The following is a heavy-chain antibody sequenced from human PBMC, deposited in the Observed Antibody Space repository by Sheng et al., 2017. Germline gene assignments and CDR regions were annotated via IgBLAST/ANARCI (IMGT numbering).Heavy chain of an antibody. J-gene: IGHJ6*02. CDR3: ARGLRFWRIFGVVKLSYGMDV. V-gene: IGHV4-34*01. CDR2: INHSGST. D-gene: IGHD3-3*01. Sequence: QVQLQQWGAGLLKPSETLSLTCAVYGGSFSGYYWSWIRQPPGKGLEWIGEINHSGSTNYNPSLKSRVTISVDTSKNQFSLKLSSVTAADTAVYYCARGLRFWRIFGVVKLSYGMDVWGQGTTVTVSS. CDR1: GGSFSGYY.